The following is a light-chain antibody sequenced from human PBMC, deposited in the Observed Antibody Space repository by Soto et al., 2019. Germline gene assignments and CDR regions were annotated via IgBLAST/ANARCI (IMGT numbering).Light chain of an antibody. CDR1: QSVSSSY. CDR3: QQRSNWIT. J-gene: IGKJ5*01. V-gene: IGKV3D-20*02. CDR2: DTS. Sequence: EMVLTQSPGTLSLSPGERATLACRAGQSVSSSYLAWYQQKPGQAPRLLIYDTSYRATGIPARFSGSGSGTDFTLTISSLGPEDFAVYYCQQRSNWITFGQGTRLEIK.